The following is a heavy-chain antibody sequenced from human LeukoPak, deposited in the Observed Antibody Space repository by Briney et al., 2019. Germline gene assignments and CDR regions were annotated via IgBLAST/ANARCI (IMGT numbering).Heavy chain of an antibody. D-gene: IGHD3-22*01. V-gene: IGHV3-7*01. Sequence: GGSLRLSCAASGFTFSGYWMQWVRQAPGKGLQWVANINYGESDRYYVDSVKGRFTISRDNAKNSLYLQMNSLTVEDTAVYYCASYYYDSHPEESRYYGMDVWGQGTTVTVSS. J-gene: IGHJ6*02. CDR2: INYGESDR. CDR1: GFTFSGYW. CDR3: ASYYYDSHPEESRYYGMDV.